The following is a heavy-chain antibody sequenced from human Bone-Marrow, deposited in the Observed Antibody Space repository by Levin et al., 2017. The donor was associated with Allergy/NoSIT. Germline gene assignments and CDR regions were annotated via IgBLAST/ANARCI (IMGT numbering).Heavy chain of an antibody. CDR1: GFTFSRYG. D-gene: IGHD2-15*01. V-gene: IGHV3-30*18. Sequence: GGSLRLSCGGSGFTFSRYGIHWVRQAPGKGLEWLALISYDGSKEDYLDSVKGRFTISRDNSKNTVFLQMNKLTPEDTAVYYCAKNWDDVVDLPPFDYWGQGTLVTVSS. CDR3: AKNWDDVVDLPPFDY. CDR2: ISYDGSKE. J-gene: IGHJ4*02.